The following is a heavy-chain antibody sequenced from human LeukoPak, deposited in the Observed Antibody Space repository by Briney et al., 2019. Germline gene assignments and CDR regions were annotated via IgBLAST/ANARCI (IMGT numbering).Heavy chain of an antibody. CDR3: AKDLYYYGSGSFFPTKWDYYYYYMDV. Sequence: PGGSLRLSCAASGFTFSSYAMHWVRQAPGKGLEYVSAISSNGGSTYYANSVKGRFTISRDNSKNTLYLQMNSLRAEDTAVYYCAKDLYYYGSGSFFPTKWDYYYYYMDVWGKGTTVTVSS. D-gene: IGHD3-10*01. CDR1: GFTFSSYA. CDR2: ISSNGGST. V-gene: IGHV3-64*01. J-gene: IGHJ6*03.